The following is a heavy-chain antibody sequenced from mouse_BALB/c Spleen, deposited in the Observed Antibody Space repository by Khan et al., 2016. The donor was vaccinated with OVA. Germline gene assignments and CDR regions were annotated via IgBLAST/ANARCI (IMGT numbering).Heavy chain of an antibody. CDR1: GYTFTYYV. D-gene: IGHD2-3*01. Sequence: QVQLKESGPELVKPGASVKMSCKASGYTFTYYVITWVKQRTGQGLEWIGEIYPGSDNAYYNERFKGKATLTAAKSSNTTNMQLSSLTSEDSAVYFCARGDGYYVYFDYWGQGTTLTVSS. J-gene: IGHJ2*01. CDR3: ARGDGYYVYFDY. CDR2: IYPGSDNA. V-gene: IGHV1-77*01.